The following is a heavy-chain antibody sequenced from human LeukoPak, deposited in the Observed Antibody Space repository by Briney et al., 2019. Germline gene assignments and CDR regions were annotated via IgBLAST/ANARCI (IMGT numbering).Heavy chain of an antibody. Sequence: PGGSLRLSCAASGFTFDDYAMPWVRQAPGKGLEWVSGISWNSGSIGYADSVKGRFTISRDNAKNSLYLQMNSLRAEDTALYYCAKDLRSYSSSSFDYWGQGTLVTVSS. V-gene: IGHV3-9*01. CDR2: ISWNSGSI. D-gene: IGHD6-6*01. CDR1: GFTFDDYA. J-gene: IGHJ4*02. CDR3: AKDLRSYSSSSFDY.